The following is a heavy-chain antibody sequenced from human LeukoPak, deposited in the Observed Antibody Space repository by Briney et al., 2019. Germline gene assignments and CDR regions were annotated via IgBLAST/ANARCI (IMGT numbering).Heavy chain of an antibody. J-gene: IGHJ4*02. CDR3: ASLRYSSGPLGF. Sequence: GGSLRLSCAASGFTVSSNYMTWVRQAPGKGLEWVSSPNSGGNTYYADSVKDRFTISRDNSQNTVYLQMSSLRAEDTAVYYCASLRYSSGPLGFWGQGTLVTVSS. D-gene: IGHD6-19*01. CDR2: PNSGGNT. CDR1: GFTVSSNY. V-gene: IGHV3-66*01.